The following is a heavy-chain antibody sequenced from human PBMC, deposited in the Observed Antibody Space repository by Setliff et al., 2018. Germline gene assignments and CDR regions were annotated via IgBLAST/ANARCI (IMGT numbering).Heavy chain of an antibody. Sequence: PSETLSLTCAVYGGSFSGYYWSWIRQPPGKGLEWTGEINHSGSTNYNPSLKSRVTISIDTSKNQFSLKLSSVTAADTAVYYCASLGMTTMMDWYFDLWGRGTLVTVSS. CDR1: GGSFSGYY. V-gene: IGHV4-34*01. D-gene: IGHD4-4*01. CDR3: ASLGMTTMMDWYFDL. CDR2: INHSGST. J-gene: IGHJ2*01.